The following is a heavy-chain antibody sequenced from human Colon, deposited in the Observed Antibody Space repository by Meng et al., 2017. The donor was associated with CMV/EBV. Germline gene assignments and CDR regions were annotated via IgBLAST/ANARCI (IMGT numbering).Heavy chain of an antibody. CDR1: GYDFTTYY. Sequence: ASVKVSCKTSGYDFTTYYIHWLRQAPGQGLEWLGIINPRTASTSRAPKFEGRLAMTRDTSTSTVYMDLSGLRSEDTAVYYCAKIVVPGTRHSGLDAWGQGTTVTVSS. V-gene: IGHV1-46*01. D-gene: IGHD6-19*01. CDR2: INPRTAST. CDR3: AKIVVPGTRHSGLDA. J-gene: IGHJ6*02.